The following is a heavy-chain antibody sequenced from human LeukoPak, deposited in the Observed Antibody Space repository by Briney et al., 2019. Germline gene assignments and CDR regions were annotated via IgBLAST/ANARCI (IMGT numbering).Heavy chain of an antibody. J-gene: IGHJ4*02. CDR1: GGSISSSSYY. CDR2: IYYSGST. CDR3: GGGYDSSGYYSLFDY. Sequence: SETLSLTCTVSGGSISSSSYYWGWIRQPPGKGLEWIGSIYYSGSTYYNPSLKSRVTISVDTSKNQFSLKLSSVTAADTAVHYCGGGYDSSGYYSLFDYWGQGTLVTVSS. D-gene: IGHD3-22*01. V-gene: IGHV4-39*01.